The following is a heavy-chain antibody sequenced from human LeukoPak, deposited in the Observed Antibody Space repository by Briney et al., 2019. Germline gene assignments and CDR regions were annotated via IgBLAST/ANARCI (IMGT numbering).Heavy chain of an antibody. J-gene: IGHJ5*02. CDR3: AKVGYFDWYVNWFDP. V-gene: IGHV4-30-2*01. CDR1: GGSISSGGYS. D-gene: IGHD3-9*01. CDR2: IYHSGST. Sequence: SETLSLTCAVSGGSISSGGYSWSWIRQPPGKGLEWIGYIYHSGSTYYNPSLKSRVTIPVDRSKNQFSLKLSSVTAADTAVYYCAKVGYFDWYVNWFDPWGQGTLVTVSS.